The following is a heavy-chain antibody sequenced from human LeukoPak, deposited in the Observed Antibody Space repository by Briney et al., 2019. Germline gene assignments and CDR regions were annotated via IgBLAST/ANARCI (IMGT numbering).Heavy chain of an antibody. CDR2: INPNSGGT. D-gene: IGHD4-17*01. CDR3: ARPVKSTVTTAPEFGY. Sequence: ASVKVSCKASGYTFTGYYMHWVRQAPGQGLEWMGWINPNSGGTNYAQKFQGRVTMTRDTSTSTAYMELSRLRSDDTAVYYCARPVKSTVTTAPEFGYWGQGTPVTVSS. CDR1: GYTFTGYY. V-gene: IGHV1-2*02. J-gene: IGHJ4*02.